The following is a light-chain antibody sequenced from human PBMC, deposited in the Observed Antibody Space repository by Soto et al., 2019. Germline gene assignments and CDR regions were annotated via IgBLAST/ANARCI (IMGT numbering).Light chain of an antibody. CDR1: QSVSNY. J-gene: IGKJ2*01. CDR3: QQRSDWPPFT. Sequence: EIVLTQSPATLSLSPGERATLSCRASQSVSNYLAWYQQKPGQAPRLLIYDATNRATGIPARFSGSWSGTDFTLTISSLEPEDFAVYYCQQRSDWPPFTFGQGTKVEIK. CDR2: DAT. V-gene: IGKV3-11*01.